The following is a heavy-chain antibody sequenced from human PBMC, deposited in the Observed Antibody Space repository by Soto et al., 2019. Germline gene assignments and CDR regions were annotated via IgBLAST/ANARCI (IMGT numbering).Heavy chain of an antibody. CDR3: ARGPTISDWFDP. CDR1: GGTFSSYA. V-gene: IGHV1-69*13. Sequence: SVKVSCRASGGTFSSYAISWVRQAPGQGLEWMGGIIPIFGTANYAQKFQGRVTITADESTSTAYMELSSLRSEDTAVYYCARGPTISDWFDPWGQGTLVTVSS. D-gene: IGHD3-9*01. CDR2: IIPIFGTA. J-gene: IGHJ5*02.